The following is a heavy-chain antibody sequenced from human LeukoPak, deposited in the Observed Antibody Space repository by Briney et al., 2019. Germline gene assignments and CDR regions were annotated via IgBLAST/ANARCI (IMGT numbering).Heavy chain of an antibody. Sequence: PGRSLRLSCVASGFTFTGHSMHWVRQAPGKGLEWVAVVGNDEKTKFYADSLKGRFTVSRDNSKNTVYLQMNSLRDEDTAVYYCAREKQSGGTPFGYWGQGSLVTVSS. CDR2: VGNDEKTK. CDR3: AREKQSGGTPFGY. V-gene: IGHV3-30*04. J-gene: IGHJ4*02. D-gene: IGHD1-26*01. CDR1: GFTFTGHS.